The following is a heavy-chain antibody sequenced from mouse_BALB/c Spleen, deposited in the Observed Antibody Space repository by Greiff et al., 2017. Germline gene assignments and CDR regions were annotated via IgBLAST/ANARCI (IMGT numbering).Heavy chain of an antibody. D-gene: IGHD1-1*01. CDR3: TRDQGLTTVVATDFDY. CDR2: ISSGGSYT. Sequence: EVKLVESGGGLVKPGGSLKLSCAASGFTFSSYTMSWVRQTPEKRLEWVATISSGGSYTYYPDSVKGRFTISRDNAKNTLYLQMSSLKSEDTAMYYCTRDQGLTTVVATDFDYWGQGTTLTVSS. CDR1: GFTFSSYT. V-gene: IGHV5-6-4*01. J-gene: IGHJ2*01.